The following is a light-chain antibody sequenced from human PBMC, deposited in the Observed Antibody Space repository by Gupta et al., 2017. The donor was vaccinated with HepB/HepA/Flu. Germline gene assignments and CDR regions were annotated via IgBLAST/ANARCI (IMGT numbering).Light chain of an antibody. Sequence: EIVMTQSPATMSVSPGERATLSCRASQSVSSNLAWYQQKPGQAPRLLIYGASTRATDIPARFSGSGSGTEFTLTISSLQSEDFAVYSCQQYNNWPPTFGQGTKVEVK. CDR2: GAS. CDR3: QQYNNWPPT. CDR1: QSVSSN. V-gene: IGKV3-15*01. J-gene: IGKJ1*01.